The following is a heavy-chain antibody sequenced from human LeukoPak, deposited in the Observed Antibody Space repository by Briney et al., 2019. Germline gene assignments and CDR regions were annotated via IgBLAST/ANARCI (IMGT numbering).Heavy chain of an antibody. J-gene: IGHJ4*02. Sequence: GGSLRLSCVASGFTFTTYWMHWVRQAPGKGLVWVSRINGDGSNSNYADSVKGRFTISRDNARNTLDLQMNGLRAEDTALYYCARTSPTSHFDFWGQGTLVTVTS. V-gene: IGHV3-74*01. CDR3: ARTSPTSHFDF. D-gene: IGHD3-16*01. CDR2: INGDGSNS. CDR1: GFTFTTYW.